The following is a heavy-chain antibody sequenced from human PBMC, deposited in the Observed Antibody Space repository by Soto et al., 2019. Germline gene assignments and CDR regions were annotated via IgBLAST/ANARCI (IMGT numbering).Heavy chain of an antibody. CDR3: ARGYDVNSEMDY. CDR2: ILPTSVTP. Sequence: QVQLVQSGAEVKKPGSSVKVSCQASGGTFRGYAISWVRQAPGQGLEWLGGILPTSVTPNYAQKFQGRVTLTADEPTYTAFLELRSLRSADTAVYYCARGYDVNSEMDYWGQGTLVTVSS. CDR1: GGTFRGYA. V-gene: IGHV1-69*01. D-gene: IGHD3-22*01. J-gene: IGHJ4*02.